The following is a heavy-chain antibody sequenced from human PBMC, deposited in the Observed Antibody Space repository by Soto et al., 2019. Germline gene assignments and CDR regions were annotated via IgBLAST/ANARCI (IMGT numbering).Heavy chain of an antibody. CDR1: GFTFSSYW. V-gene: IGHV3-7*01. CDR3: AREGDGGTSYFDY. J-gene: IGHJ4*02. D-gene: IGHD4-17*01. Sequence: EVQLVESGGGLVQPGGSLRLSCVGSGFTFSSYWMSWVRQAPGKGLEWVANIKQDGSEKYYVASVKGRFTISRDNAKSSLYLEMISLRAEDTAVYYCAREGDGGTSYFDYWGQGALVTGSS. CDR2: IKQDGSEK.